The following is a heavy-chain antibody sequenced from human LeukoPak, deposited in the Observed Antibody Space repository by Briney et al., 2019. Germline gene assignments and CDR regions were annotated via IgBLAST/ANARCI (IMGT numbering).Heavy chain of an antibody. CDR3: ARELVTYYDYGMYV. J-gene: IGHJ6*02. Sequence: GGSLRLSCAASGFTFSSYAMHWVRQAPGKGLEWVAVISYDGSNKYYADSVKGRFTISRDNSKNTLYLQMNSLRAEDTAVYYCARELVTYYDYGMYVWGQGTTVTVSS. CDR1: GFTFSSYA. D-gene: IGHD4-23*01. CDR2: ISYDGSNK. V-gene: IGHV3-30-3*01.